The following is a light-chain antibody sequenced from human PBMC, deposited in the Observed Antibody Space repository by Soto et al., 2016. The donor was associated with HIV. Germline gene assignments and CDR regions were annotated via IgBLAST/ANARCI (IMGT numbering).Light chain of an antibody. CDR3: QQSYSTRMYT. Sequence: AIRMTQSPSSFSASTGDRVTITCRASQGISSYLAWYQQKPGKAPKLLIYAASTLQSGVPSRFSGSGSGTDFTLTISSLQPEDFATYYCQQSYSTRMYTFGQGTKLEI. J-gene: IGKJ2*01. CDR1: QGISSY. CDR2: AAS. V-gene: IGKV1-8*01.